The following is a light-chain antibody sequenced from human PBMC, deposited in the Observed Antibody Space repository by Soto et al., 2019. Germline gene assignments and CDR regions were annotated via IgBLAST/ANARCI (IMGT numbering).Light chain of an antibody. J-gene: IGKJ1*01. Sequence: EIVMTQSPATLSVSPGERATLSCRASQSVSSNLAWYQQKPGQAPRLLIYGASTRATGIPARFSGSGSGTEFTLTISGLQSEDFPLYFCKQYNNWLAGTFGQGTKVEIK. CDR3: KQYNNWLAGT. CDR2: GAS. V-gene: IGKV3-15*01. CDR1: QSVSSN.